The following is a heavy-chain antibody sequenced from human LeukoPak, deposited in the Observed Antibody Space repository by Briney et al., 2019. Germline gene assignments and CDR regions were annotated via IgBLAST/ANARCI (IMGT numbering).Heavy chain of an antibody. V-gene: IGHV4-59*01. CDR1: GGSISSYY. CDR3: ARDIHYYDSSGYYYAFDI. J-gene: IGHJ3*02. CDR2: IYYSGRT. Sequence: SETLSLTCTVSGGSISSYYWSWIRQPPGKGLEWIGYIYYSGRTNYNPSLKSRVTISVDTSKNQFSLKLSSVTAADTAVYYCARDIHYYDSSGYYYAFDIWGQGTMVTVSS. D-gene: IGHD3-22*01.